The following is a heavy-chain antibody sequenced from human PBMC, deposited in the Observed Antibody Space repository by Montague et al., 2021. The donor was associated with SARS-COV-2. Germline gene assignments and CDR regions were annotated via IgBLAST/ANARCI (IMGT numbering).Heavy chain of an antibody. D-gene: IGHD2-15*01. Sequence: SETLSLTCAVHGGSYSGYYRSWTRQNPGKGPEWIGEINHSGSTNYNPSLKSRVTISVDTSKNQFSLKLSSVTAADTAVYYCARGSGCSGGSCYSEWDPYYYYGMDVWGQGTTVTVSS. V-gene: IGHV4-34*01. J-gene: IGHJ6*02. CDR1: GGSYSGYY. CDR3: ARGSGCSGGSCYSEWDPYYYYGMDV. CDR2: INHSGST.